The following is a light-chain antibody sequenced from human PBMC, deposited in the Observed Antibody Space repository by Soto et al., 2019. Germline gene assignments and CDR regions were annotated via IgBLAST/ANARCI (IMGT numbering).Light chain of an antibody. J-gene: IGKJ5*01. CDR2: AAC. CDR1: QRTSTQ. Sequence: DIQMTQPPSPLSASLGDRFTITCRSSQRTSTQLTWYRQKAGKAPDLLICAACSVPTGVPPRFSGSEPGKDFTLTITGLQPEAFATYCCQHNYSIPITFGQGTRLEI. V-gene: IGKV1-39*01. CDR3: QHNYSIPIT.